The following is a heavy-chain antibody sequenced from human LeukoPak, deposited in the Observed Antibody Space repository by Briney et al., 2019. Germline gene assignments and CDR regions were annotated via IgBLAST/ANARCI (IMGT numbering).Heavy chain of an antibody. CDR2: IGSGGDT. CDR3: AKYYAARSRSFDF. V-gene: IGHV3-23*01. Sequence: PGGSLRLSCAASGFAFSSYAMTWVRQAPGKGLEWVSVIGSGGDTYYADSVKGRFTISRDNSKNTLYLQMNSLRAEDTAVYYCAKYYAARSRSFDFWGQGTLVTVSS. CDR1: GFAFSSYA. D-gene: IGHD3-10*01. J-gene: IGHJ4*02.